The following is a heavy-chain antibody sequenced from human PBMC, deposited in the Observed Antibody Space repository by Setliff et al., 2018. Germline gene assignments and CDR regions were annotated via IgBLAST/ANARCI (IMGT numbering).Heavy chain of an antibody. CDR1: GYTFTDYY. J-gene: IGHJ5*02. V-gene: IGHV1-46*01. Sequence: ASVKVSCKPSGYTFTDYYIHWVRQAPGQGLEWMGIINPSGGSTSYAQKFQGRVTMTRDTSISTAYMELSRLRSDDTAVYYCAREEVGRYSSGWYISSDNWFDPWGQGTLVTVSS. CDR3: AREEVGRYSSGWYISSDNWFDP. D-gene: IGHD6-19*01. CDR2: INPSGGST.